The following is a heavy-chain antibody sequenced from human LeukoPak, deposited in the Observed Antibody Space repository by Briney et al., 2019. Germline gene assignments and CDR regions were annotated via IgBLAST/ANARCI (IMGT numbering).Heavy chain of an antibody. J-gene: IGHJ6*02. CDR2: SRAYNGNT. CDR1: GYTYTSYG. Sequence: ASVKVSCKASGYTYTSYGISWERQAHGQGLEFMGWSRAYNGNTNYAQNIQGRVTMTTDTSTSTAYMELRSLRSDDTAVYYCARMVVPAAIQWPGIYYYYYYGMDVWGQGTTATVSS. V-gene: IGHV1-18*01. CDR3: ARMVVPAAIQWPGIYYYYYYGMDV. D-gene: IGHD2-2*01.